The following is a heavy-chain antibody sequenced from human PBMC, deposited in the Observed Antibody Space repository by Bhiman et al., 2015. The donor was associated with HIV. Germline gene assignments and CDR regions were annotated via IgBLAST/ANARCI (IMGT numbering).Heavy chain of an antibody. J-gene: IGHJ4*02. D-gene: IGHD1-1*01. CDR2: ISSTSAYI. CDR1: GFTFSAYN. CDR3: ARGQRLFDC. Sequence: EVQLVESGGGLVKPGGSLRLSCAVSGFTFSAYNMNWVRQAPGKGLEWVSLISSTSAYIFYADSVKGRFTISRDNAKSSLFLQVNSLRAEDTAVYYCARGQRLFDCWGQGTLVTVSS. V-gene: IGHV3-21*01.